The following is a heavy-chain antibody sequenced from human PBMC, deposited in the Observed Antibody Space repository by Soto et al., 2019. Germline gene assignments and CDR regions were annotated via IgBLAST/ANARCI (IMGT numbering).Heavy chain of an antibody. V-gene: IGHV3-49*03. CDR3: TRVGQDYYYGMDV. CDR1: GFTFGPYA. J-gene: IGHJ6*02. CDR2: SRSKGYGGTT. Sequence: GGSRRPSCTTSGFTFGPYALSWFRQAPGKGLEWVGFSRSKGYGGTTEFAASVRGRFTISRDDSNSIAYLQMNSLKTEDTAVYYCTRVGQDYYYGMDVWGQGTTVTVSS.